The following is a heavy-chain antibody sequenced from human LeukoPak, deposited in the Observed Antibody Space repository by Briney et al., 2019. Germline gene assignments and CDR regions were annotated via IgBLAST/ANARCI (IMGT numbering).Heavy chain of an antibody. J-gene: IGHJ4*02. CDR3: ASVRDGYNSRDFFYFDY. D-gene: IGHD5-24*01. V-gene: IGHV4-4*07. CDR2: IYTSGST. CDR1: GGSISSYY. Sequence: SETLSLTCTVSGGSISSYYWSWIRQPAGKGLEWIGRIYTSGSTNYNPSLKSRVTMSVDTSKNQFSLKLSSVTAADTAVYYCASVRDGYNSRDFFYFDYWGQGTLVTVSS.